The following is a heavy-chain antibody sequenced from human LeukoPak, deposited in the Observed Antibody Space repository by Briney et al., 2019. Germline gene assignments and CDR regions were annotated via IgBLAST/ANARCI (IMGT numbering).Heavy chain of an antibody. CDR3: SRDVGSYGGSPGAD. V-gene: IGHV3-74*01. CDR2: IKTDGSEA. J-gene: IGHJ4*02. Sequence: PGGSLRLSCEASGLIFSDHWMHWVRQAPGKGLVWVSHIKTDGSEASYADAVKGRFIISRDNSKNTLYLLMNSLRDDDTAMYFCSRDVGSYGGSPGADWGQGTQVTVSS. D-gene: IGHD1-26*01. CDR1: GLIFSDHW.